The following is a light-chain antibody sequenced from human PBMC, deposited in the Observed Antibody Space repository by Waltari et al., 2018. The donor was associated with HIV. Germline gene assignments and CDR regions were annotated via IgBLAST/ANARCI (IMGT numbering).Light chain of an antibody. CDR1: SSNIGNNY. J-gene: IGLJ3*02. CDR2: DNN. CDR3: GTWDSSLSAPV. V-gene: IGLV1-51*01. Sequence: QSVLTQPPSVSTAPGQKVTISCSGSSSNIGNNYVSWYQQLPGTAPKLLIYDNNERPSGIPDRFSGSKSGTSATLGITGLQTGDEADYYCGTWDSSLSAPVFGGGTKLTVL.